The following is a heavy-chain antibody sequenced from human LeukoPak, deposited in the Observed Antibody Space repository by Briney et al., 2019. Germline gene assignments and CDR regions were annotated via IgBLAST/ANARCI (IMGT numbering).Heavy chain of an antibody. CDR2: ISSNGGST. Sequence: GGSLRLSCAASGFTFSSLTMNWFRQAQGKGLEYVSAISSNGGSTFYADSVKGRFSISRDNSKNTLYLQMSSLRAEDTAVYYCVNQISGWVSWGQGTLVTVSS. CDR3: VNQISGWVS. D-gene: IGHD6-19*01. V-gene: IGHV3-64D*06. CDR1: GFTFSSLT. J-gene: IGHJ5*02.